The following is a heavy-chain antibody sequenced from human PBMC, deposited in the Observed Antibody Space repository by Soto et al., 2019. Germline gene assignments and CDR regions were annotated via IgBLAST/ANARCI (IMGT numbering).Heavy chain of an antibody. CDR2: IYPSGST. CDR3: ARGGVLYYAMDV. Sequence: QLQLQESGSGLVKPSQNLSLTCAGSGGSISSGGYSWSWIRQPPGKGLEWIGYIYPSGSTYYHPSLKSRVTISVDMSKNQFSLKLSSVTAGDTAVYYCARGGVLYYAMDVWGQGTTVTVSS. D-gene: IGHD2-8*01. V-gene: IGHV4-30-2*01. CDR1: GGSISSGGYS. J-gene: IGHJ6*02.